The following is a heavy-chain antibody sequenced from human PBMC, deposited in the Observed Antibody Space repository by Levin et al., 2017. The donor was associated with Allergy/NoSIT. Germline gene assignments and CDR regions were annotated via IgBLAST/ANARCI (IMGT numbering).Heavy chain of an antibody. CDR3: ARRSYGDYGRSMDV. Sequence: GGSLRLSCAASGFTFSSYWMHWVRQAPGKGLVWVSRINSDGSSTSYADSVKGRFTISRDNAKNTLYLQMNSLRAEDTAVYYCARRSYGDYGRSMDVWGQGTTVTVSS. J-gene: IGHJ6*02. CDR1: GFTFSSYW. V-gene: IGHV3-74*01. D-gene: IGHD4-17*01. CDR2: INSDGSST.